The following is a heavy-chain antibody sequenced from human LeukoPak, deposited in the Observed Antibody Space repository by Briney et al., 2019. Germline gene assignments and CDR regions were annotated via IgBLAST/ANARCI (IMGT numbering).Heavy chain of an antibody. V-gene: IGHV3-11*04. CDR1: GFTFSDYY. J-gene: IGHJ4*02. D-gene: IGHD5-18*01. CDR3: ARLYGNGLRYFDY. Sequence: PGGSLRLSCAASGFTFSDYYMTWVRQAPGKGLEWLSYISSSGSTVYYADSVKGRFTISRDNAQNSLFLQMDSLRAEDTAVYYCARLYGNGLRYFDYWGQGTLVTVSS. CDR2: ISSSGSTV.